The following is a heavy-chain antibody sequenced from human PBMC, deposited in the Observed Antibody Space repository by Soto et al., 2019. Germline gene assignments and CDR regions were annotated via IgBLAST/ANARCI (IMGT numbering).Heavy chain of an antibody. J-gene: IGHJ3*02. D-gene: IGHD3-22*01. V-gene: IGHV4-34*01. CDR3: ARERRITMIVVSRAAFDI. CDR1: GVSFSGYY. Sequence: SETLSLTCAVDGVSFSGYYWSWIRQPPGKGLEWIGEINHSGSTNYNPSLKSRVTISVDTSKNQFSLKLSSVTAADTAVYYCARERRITMIVVSRAAFDIWGQGTMVT. CDR2: INHSGST.